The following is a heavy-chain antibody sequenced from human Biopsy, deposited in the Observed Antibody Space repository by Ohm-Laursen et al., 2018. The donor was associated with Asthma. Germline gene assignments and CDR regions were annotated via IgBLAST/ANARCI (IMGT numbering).Heavy chain of an antibody. CDR3: ASDFPKDYVRYNFQF. CDR2: HDHEEGGT. CDR1: GYSLTDLS. D-gene: IGHD4-17*01. J-gene: IGHJ4*02. Sequence: GATVKISCKFSGYSLTDLSMHWVRQAPGQGLEWMGGHDHEEGGTVNARRFQGRVTMTEGTSTDTAYMELSSLSSDDTAVYYCASDFPKDYVRYNFQFWGQGTLVTVSS. V-gene: IGHV1-24*01.